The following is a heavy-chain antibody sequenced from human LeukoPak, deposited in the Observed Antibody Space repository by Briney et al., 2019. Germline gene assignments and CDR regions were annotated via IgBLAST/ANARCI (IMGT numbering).Heavy chain of an antibody. Sequence: SVKVSCKASGGTFSSYTISWVRQAPGQGLEWMGRIIPILGIANYAQKFQGRVTITADKSTSTAYMELSSLRSGDTAVYYCARDLVVAVAGTGAFDIWGQGTMVTVSS. V-gene: IGHV1-69*04. CDR2: IIPILGIA. CDR3: ARDLVVAVAGTGAFDI. CDR1: GGTFSSYT. J-gene: IGHJ3*02. D-gene: IGHD6-19*01.